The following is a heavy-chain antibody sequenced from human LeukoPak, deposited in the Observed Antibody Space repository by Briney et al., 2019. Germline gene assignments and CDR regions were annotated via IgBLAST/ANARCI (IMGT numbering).Heavy chain of an antibody. J-gene: IGHJ4*02. CDR2: ISAYNGNT. CDR3: ARAPGYCSGGSCSWFDY. V-gene: IGHV1-18*01. D-gene: IGHD2-15*01. Sequence: ASVKVSCKASGYTFTSYGISWVRQAPGQGLEWMGWISAYNGNTNYAQKLQGRVTMTTDTSTSTVYMEVSSLRSEDTAVYYCARAPGYCSGGSCSWFDYWGQGTLVTVSS. CDR1: GYTFTSYG.